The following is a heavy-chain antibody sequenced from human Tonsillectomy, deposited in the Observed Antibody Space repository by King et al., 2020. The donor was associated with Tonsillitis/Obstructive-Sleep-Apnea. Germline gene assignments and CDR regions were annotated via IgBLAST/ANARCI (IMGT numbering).Heavy chain of an antibody. V-gene: IGHV4-59*01. D-gene: IGHD5-12*01. Sequence: VQLQESGPGLVKPSETLSLTCTVSSASISSYSWSWIRQPPGKGLEWIGYIYNSGSTNYNPSLKSRVTISVDTSKNQFSLKLRSVTTLDTAVYYCARAPVATTVYYWGKGTLVTVSS. J-gene: IGHJ4*02. CDR2: IYNSGST. CDR1: SASISSYS. CDR3: ARAPVATTVYY.